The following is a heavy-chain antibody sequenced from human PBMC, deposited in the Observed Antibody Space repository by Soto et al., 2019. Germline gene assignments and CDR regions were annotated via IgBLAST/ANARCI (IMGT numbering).Heavy chain of an antibody. D-gene: IGHD2-21*02. CDR2: ISVRVGST. Sequence: EVQLLQSGGGLVQPGGSLTLSCGVSGFPFAPSTMSWVRQAPGKGLEWVSTISVRVGSTYSADSVQGRFTVSSDISDNTLFLRMTSLPADDTAVYFCAKRDGPHSTSNAYFYDHWGRGVLVTVSS. CDR1: GFPFAPST. V-gene: IGHV3-23*01. CDR3: AKRDGPHSTSNAYFYDH. J-gene: IGHJ4*02.